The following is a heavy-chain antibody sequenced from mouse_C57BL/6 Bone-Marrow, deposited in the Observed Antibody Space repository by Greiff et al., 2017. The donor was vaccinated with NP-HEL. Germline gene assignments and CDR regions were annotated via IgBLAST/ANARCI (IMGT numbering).Heavy chain of an antibody. D-gene: IGHD1-1*02. CDR3: ARDGGKLLWAY. CDR2: IDPSDSYT. J-gene: IGHJ3*01. V-gene: IGHV1-69*01. Sequence: VKLQQPGAELVMPGASVKLSCKASGYTFTSYWMHWVKQRPGQGLEWIGEIDPSDSYTNYNQKFKGKSTLTVDKSSSTAYMQLSSLTSEDSAVYYCARDGGKLLWAYWGQGTLVTVSA. CDR1: GYTFTSYW.